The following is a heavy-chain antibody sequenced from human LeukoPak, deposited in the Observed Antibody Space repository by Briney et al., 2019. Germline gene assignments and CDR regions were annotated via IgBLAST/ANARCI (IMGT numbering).Heavy chain of an antibody. Sequence: GRCERLSYAACGHLFHLYYLHWVPQASGKALEEVLYNRSQCRYKYYADSVKGRFTISRDNSKYSLYLQMNSLRTEDTALYYCAKDKYYDFWSGYHLGRYYYYMDVWGKGTTVTVSS. J-gene: IGHJ6*03. CDR2: NRSQCRYK. D-gene: IGHD3-3*01. V-gene: IGHV3-43*02. CDR3: AKDKYYDFWSGYHLGRYYYYMDV. CDR1: GHLFHLYY.